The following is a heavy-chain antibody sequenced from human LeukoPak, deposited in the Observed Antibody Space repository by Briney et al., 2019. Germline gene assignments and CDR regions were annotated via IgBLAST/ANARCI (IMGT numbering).Heavy chain of an antibody. CDR2: IKSKSDGETT. Sequence: GGSLRLSCAVSGFNFSKAWMSWVRQSPGKGLEWVGRIKSKSDGETTNHAAPVKGRFITSRDDSRNMLYLQMNSLRIEDTGLYYCTTGTYDSSGPRDYWGQGTLVTVSS. CDR3: TTGTYDSSGPRDY. D-gene: IGHD3-22*01. V-gene: IGHV3-15*01. CDR1: GFNFSKAW. J-gene: IGHJ4*02.